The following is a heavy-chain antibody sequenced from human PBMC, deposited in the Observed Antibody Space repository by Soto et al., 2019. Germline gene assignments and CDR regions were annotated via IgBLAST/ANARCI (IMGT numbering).Heavy chain of an antibody. V-gene: IGHV4-59*01. CDR3: ARYSSSDDYYDGMDV. D-gene: IGHD6-6*01. J-gene: IGHJ6*02. CDR2: IYYSGST. CDR1: GGSISSYY. Sequence: PSETLSLTCTVSGGSISSYYWSWIRQPPGKGLEWIGYIYYSGSTNYNPSLKSRVTISVDTSKNQFSLKLSSVTAADTAVYYCARYSSSDDYYDGMDVWGQGTTVTVSS.